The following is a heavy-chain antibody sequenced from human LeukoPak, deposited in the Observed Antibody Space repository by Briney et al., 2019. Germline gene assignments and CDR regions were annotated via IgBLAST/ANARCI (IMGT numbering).Heavy chain of an antibody. CDR2: INPNSGGT. V-gene: IGHV1-2*02. D-gene: IGHD5-12*01. CDR3: ARGGGYDLYYFDY. CDR1: GYTFTGYY. J-gene: IGHJ4*02. Sequence: ASVKVSCKASGYTFTGYYMHWARQAPGQGLEWMGWINPNSGGTNYAQKFQGGVTMTRDTSISTAYMELSRLRSDDTAVYYCARGGGYDLYYFDYWGQGTLVTVSS.